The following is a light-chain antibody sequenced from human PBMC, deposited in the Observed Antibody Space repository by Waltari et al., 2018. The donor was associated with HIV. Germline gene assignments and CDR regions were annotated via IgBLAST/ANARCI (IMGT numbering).Light chain of an antibody. J-gene: IGLJ3*02. V-gene: IGLV2-14*03. CDR2: DVS. CDR1: SSDVGGYNY. Sequence: QSALTQPASVSGSPGQSLTIPCTGTSSDVGGYNYFSWYQQHPAKAPKIMIYDVSNRPSGVSNRFSGSKSGNTASLTISGLQAEDEADYYCSSYTSSSTEVFGGGTKLTVL. CDR3: SSYTSSSTEV.